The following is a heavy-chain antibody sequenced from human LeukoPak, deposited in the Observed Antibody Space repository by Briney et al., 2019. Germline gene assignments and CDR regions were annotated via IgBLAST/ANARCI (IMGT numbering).Heavy chain of an antibody. CDR3: ARVTTRTLDY. CDR1: GGSISSYY. Sequence: SETLSLTCTVSGGSISSYYWSWIRQPPGKGLEWIGYIYYSGSTNYNPSLKSRVIISVDTSKNQFSLKLSSVTAADTAVYYCARVTTRTLDYWGQGTLVTVSS. CDR2: IYYSGST. J-gene: IGHJ4*02. V-gene: IGHV4-59*12. D-gene: IGHD1-1*01.